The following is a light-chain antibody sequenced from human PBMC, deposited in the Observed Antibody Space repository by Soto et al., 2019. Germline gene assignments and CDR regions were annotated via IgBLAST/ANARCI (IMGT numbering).Light chain of an antibody. CDR1: QSVSTSY. V-gene: IGKV3-20*01. J-gene: IGKJ1*01. Sequence: DIVLTQPPGTLSLSPGDRATLSCRASQSVSTSYLAWYQQKPGQAPRLLIYGASNRATGIPDRFSGSGSGTDFTLTISRLEPEDFAVYYCQQYGSSGTFGQGTKVDIK. CDR2: GAS. CDR3: QQYGSSGT.